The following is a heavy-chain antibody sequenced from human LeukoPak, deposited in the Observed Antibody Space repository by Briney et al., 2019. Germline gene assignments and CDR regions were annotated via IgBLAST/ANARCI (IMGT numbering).Heavy chain of an antibody. J-gene: IGHJ4*02. CDR1: GSIFTRYW. CDR3: ARGMYSSGWRFDY. D-gene: IGHD6-19*01. V-gene: IGHV5-51*01. Sequence: GESLQISCKGSGSIFTRYWIGWVRQLPGKGLEWMGIIYPGDSDTRYRPSFQGQVTISADKSISTAYLQWTSLKASDTAMYYCARGMYSSGWRFDYWGQGTLVTVSS. CDR2: IYPGDSDT.